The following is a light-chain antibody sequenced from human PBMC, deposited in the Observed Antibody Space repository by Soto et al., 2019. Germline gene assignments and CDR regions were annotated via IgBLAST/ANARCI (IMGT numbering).Light chain of an antibody. CDR1: S. J-gene: IGLJ2*01. V-gene: IGLV2-8*01. CDR3: SSFAGNNNLV. Sequence: QSALTQPPSASGSPGQSVTISCTGTSISWYQQHPGKAPKLMISEVSKRPSGVPDRFSGSKSGNTASLTVSGLQAEDEADYYCSSFAGNNNLVFGGGTKVTVL. CDR2: EVS.